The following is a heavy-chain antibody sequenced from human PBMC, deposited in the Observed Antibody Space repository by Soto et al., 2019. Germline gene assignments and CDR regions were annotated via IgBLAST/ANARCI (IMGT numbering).Heavy chain of an antibody. V-gene: IGHV1-69*13. CDR1: GGTFTSYA. CDR2: IIPIFGTA. Sequence: ASVKVSCKASGGTFTSYAISWVRQAPGQGLEWMGGIIPIFGTANYAQKFQGRVTITADESTSTAYMELSSLRSEDTAVYYCARGSIAPGGFDIWGQGTMVTVS. D-gene: IGHD2-15*01. CDR3: ARGSIAPGGFDI. J-gene: IGHJ3*02.